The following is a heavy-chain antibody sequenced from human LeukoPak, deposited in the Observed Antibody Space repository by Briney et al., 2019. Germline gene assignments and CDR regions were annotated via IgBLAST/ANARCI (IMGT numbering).Heavy chain of an antibody. D-gene: IGHD1-14*01. CDR1: GFTFSSYG. V-gene: IGHV3-30*18. CDR2: ISYDGSNK. Sequence: GGSPRLSCAASGFTFSSYGMHWVRQAPGKGLEWVAVISYDGSNKYYADSVKGRFTISRDNSKNTLYLQMNSLRAEDTAVYYCAKPFHRYFDYWGQGTLVTVSS. J-gene: IGHJ4*02. CDR3: AKPFHRYFDY.